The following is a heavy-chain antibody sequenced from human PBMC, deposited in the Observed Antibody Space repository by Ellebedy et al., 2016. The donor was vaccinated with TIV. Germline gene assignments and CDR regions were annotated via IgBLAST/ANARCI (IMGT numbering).Heavy chain of an antibody. D-gene: IGHD3-9*01. CDR2: ISAYNGNT. V-gene: IGHV1-18*01. Sequence: AASVKVSCKASGYTFTSYGISWVRQAPGQGLEWMGWISAYNGNTTYAQKLQGRVTMTTDTSTSTAYMELSSLRAEDTAVYYCAREWTISPNWFDPWGQGTLVTVSS. J-gene: IGHJ5*02. CDR1: GYTFTSYG. CDR3: AREWTISPNWFDP.